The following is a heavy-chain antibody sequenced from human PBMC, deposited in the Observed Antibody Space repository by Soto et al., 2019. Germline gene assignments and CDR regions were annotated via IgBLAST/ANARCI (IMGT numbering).Heavy chain of an antibody. CDR1: GFPCSRFA. CDR2: ISFNGGDT. CDR3: VKDGAVTFSGWLLDY. Sequence: GWSLRLSCSASGFPCSRFAIHWVRQAPGEGLVYVSGISFNGGDTYHADSVKGRFSISRDNSKTTVYLQMSSLRAEDTAVYYCVKDGAVTFSGWLLDYWGQGPPVTVSS. D-gene: IGHD4-4*01. J-gene: IGHJ4*02. V-gene: IGHV3-64D*06.